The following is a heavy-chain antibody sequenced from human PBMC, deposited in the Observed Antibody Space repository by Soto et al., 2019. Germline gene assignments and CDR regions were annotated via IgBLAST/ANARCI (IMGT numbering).Heavy chain of an antibody. CDR2: ISWDDDK. J-gene: IGHJ4*02. V-gene: IGHV2-5*02. CDR1: WFSLSSSGVG. Sequence: SGPTLVNPPQTLPLTCPFSWFSLSSSGVGVGWNRQPPGKAPEWLALISWDDDKRYSPSLKTRLTITKDTSKNQVVLTMTNMDPVDTATYYCARQYYYESSGYRYFDYWGQGTLVTVSS. D-gene: IGHD3-22*01. CDR3: ARQYYYESSGYRYFDY.